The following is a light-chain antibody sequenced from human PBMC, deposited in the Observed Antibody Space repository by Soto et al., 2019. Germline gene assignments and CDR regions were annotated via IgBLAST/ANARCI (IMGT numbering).Light chain of an antibody. V-gene: IGKV1-39*01. J-gene: IGKJ1*01. CDR2: TAS. CDR1: QSIMTY. CDR3: QPTYRAPRT. Sequence: DIQMTQSPSSLAASVGDRVTISCRASQSIMTYLNWYQQKPGEAPKLLIYTASTLHSGVPSRFSGSGSGTDFTLTISSLQHEDFATYYCQPTYRAPRTFGQGTKVEIK.